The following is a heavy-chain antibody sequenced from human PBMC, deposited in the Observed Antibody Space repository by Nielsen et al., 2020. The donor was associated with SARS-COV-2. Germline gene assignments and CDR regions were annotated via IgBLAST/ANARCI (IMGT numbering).Heavy chain of an antibody. J-gene: IGHJ4*02. CDR3: ARLFRDSSSWTFDY. Sequence: GESLKISCKTSGYRFTSYWITWVRQMPGNGLEWMGRIDPSDSYTNIGPSFQGHVTISADKSISTAYLQWSSLKASDTAMYYCARLFRDSSSWTFDYWGQGTLVTVSS. D-gene: IGHD6-13*01. V-gene: IGHV5-10-1*01. CDR2: IDPSDSYT. CDR1: GYRFTSYW.